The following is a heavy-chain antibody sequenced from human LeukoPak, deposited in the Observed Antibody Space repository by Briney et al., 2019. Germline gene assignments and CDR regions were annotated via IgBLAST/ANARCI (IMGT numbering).Heavy chain of an antibody. Sequence: PSETLSLTCTVSGGSISSYYWSWIRQPPGKGLEWIGEINHSGSNNYNTSLKSRVTISVDTSKNQFSLKLSSVTAADTAVYYCARGRGGPGAWGQGTLVTVSS. CDR2: INHSGSN. D-gene: IGHD3-10*01. J-gene: IGHJ4*02. V-gene: IGHV4-34*01. CDR1: GGSISSYY. CDR3: ARGRGGPGA.